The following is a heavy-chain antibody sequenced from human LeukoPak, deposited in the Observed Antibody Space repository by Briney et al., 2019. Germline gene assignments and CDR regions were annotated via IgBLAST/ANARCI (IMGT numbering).Heavy chain of an antibody. CDR2: INPNSGGT. CDR1: GYTFTGYY. CDR3: ARDGQLELGYYYGMDV. J-gene: IGHJ6*02. V-gene: IGHV1-2*06. Sequence: ASVNVSCKASGYTFTGYYMHWVRQAPGQGLEWMGRINPNSGGTNYAQKFQGRVTMTRDTSISTAYMELSRLRSDDTAVYYCARDGQLELGYYYGMDVWGQGTTVTVSS. D-gene: IGHD1-7*01.